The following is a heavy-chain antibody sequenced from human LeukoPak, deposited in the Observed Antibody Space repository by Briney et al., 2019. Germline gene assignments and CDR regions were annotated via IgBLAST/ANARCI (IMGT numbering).Heavy chain of an antibody. CDR2: MNSNSGNT. J-gene: IGHJ6*02. CDR3: ARAQTYYYDSSGPGSRDSDGMDV. Sequence: GASVKVSCKASGYTFTSYDINWVRQATGQGLEWMGWMNSNSGNTGYAQKFQGRVTMTRNTSISTAYMELSSLRSEDTAVYYCARAQTYYYDSSGPGSRDSDGMDVWGQGTTVTVSS. V-gene: IGHV1-8*01. CDR1: GYTFTSYD. D-gene: IGHD3-22*01.